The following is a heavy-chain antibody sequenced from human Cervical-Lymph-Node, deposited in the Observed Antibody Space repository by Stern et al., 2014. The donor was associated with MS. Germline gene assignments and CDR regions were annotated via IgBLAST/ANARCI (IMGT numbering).Heavy chain of an antibody. V-gene: IGHV4-59*01. CDR2: IYYSGST. Sequence: VQLVESGPGLVKPSATLSLTCTVSGGSISSYYWSWIRQPPGKGLEWIGYIYYSGSTNYTPSLKSRVTISVDTSKNQFSLKLSSVTAADTAVYYCARGYGGNPIDYWGQGTLVTVSS. CDR3: ARGYGGNPIDY. J-gene: IGHJ4*02. D-gene: IGHD4-23*01. CDR1: GGSISSYY.